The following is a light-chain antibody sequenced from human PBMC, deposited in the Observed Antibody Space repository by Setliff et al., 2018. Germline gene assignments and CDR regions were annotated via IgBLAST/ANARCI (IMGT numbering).Light chain of an antibody. CDR2: DVS. CDR3: SSYTSSSLYV. CDR1: SSDVGGYNY. Sequence: QSVLAQPASVSGSPGQSITISCTGTSSDVGGYNYVPWYQQHPGKAPKLMIYDVSKRPSGVSNRFSGSKSGNTASLTISGLQAEDEADYYCSSYTSSSLYVFGTGTKVTVL. J-gene: IGLJ1*01. V-gene: IGLV2-14*01.